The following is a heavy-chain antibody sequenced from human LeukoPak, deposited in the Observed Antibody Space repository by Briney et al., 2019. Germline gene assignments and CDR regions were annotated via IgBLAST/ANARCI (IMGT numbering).Heavy chain of an antibody. D-gene: IGHD6-13*01. Sequence: PSETLSLTCALYGGSFSGYYWNWIRQPPGKGLEWIGEINHSGSTNYNPSLKSRVTISVDTSKNQFSLKLTSVTAADTAVYYCARDTATGSYWGQGTLVTVSS. CDR2: INHSGST. V-gene: IGHV4-34*01. CDR1: GGSFSGYY. J-gene: IGHJ4*02. CDR3: ARDTATGSY.